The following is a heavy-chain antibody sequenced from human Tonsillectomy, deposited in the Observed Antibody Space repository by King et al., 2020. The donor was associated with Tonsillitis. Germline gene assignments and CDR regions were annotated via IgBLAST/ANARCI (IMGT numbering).Heavy chain of an antibody. CDR3: ARAYEILTGRNGLEY. Sequence: VQLVESGGGLVQPGGSLRLSCAGSGFIFSSYWMHWVRQAPGKGLVWVSRINSDGSSTNYADSVKGRFTISRDNAKNTLYLQMNSLRAEDTAVYYCARAYEILTGRNGLEYWGQGTLVTVSS. CDR1: GFIFSSYW. CDR2: INSDGSST. D-gene: IGHD3-9*01. J-gene: IGHJ4*02. V-gene: IGHV3-74*01.